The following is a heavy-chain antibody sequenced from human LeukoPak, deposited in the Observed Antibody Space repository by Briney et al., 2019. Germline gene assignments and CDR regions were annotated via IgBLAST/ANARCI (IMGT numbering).Heavy chain of an antibody. CDR1: GGSISSHY. J-gene: IGHJ4*02. D-gene: IGHD1-26*01. CDR2: IYYSGST. Sequence: SETLSLTCTVSGGSISSHYWSWIRQPPGKGLEWIGYIYYSGSTNYNPSLKSRVTISVDTSKNQFSLKLSSVTAADTAVYYCARGLVGAMPNYWGQGTLVTVSS. CDR3: ARGLVGAMPNY. V-gene: IGHV4-59*11.